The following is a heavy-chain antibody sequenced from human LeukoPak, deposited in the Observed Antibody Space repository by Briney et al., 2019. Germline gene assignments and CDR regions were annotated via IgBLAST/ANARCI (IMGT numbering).Heavy chain of an antibody. D-gene: IGHD6-19*01. J-gene: IGHJ4*02. V-gene: IGHV3-7*03. Sequence: GGSLRLSCAASGFTFSNYWMGWVRQAPGKGLEWVANIKQDGSEKRYVDPVKGRFTISRDNAKNSLYLQMNSLRAEDTAVYYCARHLYTAAYSSGWSFDYWGQGTLVTVSS. CDR2: IKQDGSEK. CDR1: GFTFSNYW. CDR3: ARHLYTAAYSSGWSFDY.